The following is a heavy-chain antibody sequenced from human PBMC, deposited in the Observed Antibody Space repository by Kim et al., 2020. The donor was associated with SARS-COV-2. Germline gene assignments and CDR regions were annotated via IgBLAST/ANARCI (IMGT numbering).Heavy chain of an antibody. CDR2: IYYSGST. J-gene: IGHJ4*02. V-gene: IGHV4-39*01. CDR3: ARLGGDYSNYVVDY. Sequence: SETLSLTCTVSGGSISSSSYYWGWIRQPPGKGLEWIGSIYYSGSTYYNPSLKSRVTISVDTSKNQFSLKLSSVTAADTAVYYCARLGGDYSNYVVDYWGQGTLVTVSS. CDR1: GGSISSSSYY. D-gene: IGHD4-4*01.